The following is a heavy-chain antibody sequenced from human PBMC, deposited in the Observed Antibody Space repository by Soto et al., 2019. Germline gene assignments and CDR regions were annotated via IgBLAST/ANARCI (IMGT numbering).Heavy chain of an antibody. CDR1: GFTFSSYG. V-gene: IGHV3-30*18. Sequence: QVQLVESGGGVVQPGRSLRLSCAASGFTFSSYGMHWVRQAPGKGLEWVAVISYDGSNKYYADSVKGRFTISRDNSKNTLYLQMNSLRAEDRAVYYCAKDMAYCGGDCYRHDYWGQGTLVTVSS. J-gene: IGHJ4*02. CDR3: AKDMAYCGGDCYRHDY. CDR2: ISYDGSNK. D-gene: IGHD2-21*02.